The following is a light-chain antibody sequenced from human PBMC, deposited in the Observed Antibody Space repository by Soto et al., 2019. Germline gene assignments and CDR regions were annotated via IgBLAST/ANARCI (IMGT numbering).Light chain of an antibody. Sequence: EIVMTQSPATLSVSPGEGATLSCRASQSVGSNLAWYQQKPGQAPRLLIYGASARATGTPTRFSGSGSGTEFTLAISSLQSEDFAVYYCQQYYNWPPKTFGQGTKLEIK. CDR2: GAS. J-gene: IGKJ2*01. CDR3: QQYYNWPPKT. CDR1: QSVGSN. V-gene: IGKV3-15*01.